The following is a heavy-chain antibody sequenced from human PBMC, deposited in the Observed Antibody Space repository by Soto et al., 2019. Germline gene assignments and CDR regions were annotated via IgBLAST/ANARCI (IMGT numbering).Heavy chain of an antibody. Sequence: SETLSLTCTVSGGSISSYYWSWIRQPPGKGLEWIGYIYYSGSTNYNPSLKSRVTISVDTSKNQFSLKLSSVTAADTAVYYCARGALELRYFEWSPYYFDYWGQGNLVTVSS. CDR2: IYYSGST. V-gene: IGHV4-59*01. CDR3: ARGALELRYFEWSPYYFDY. CDR1: GGSISSYY. D-gene: IGHD3-9*01. J-gene: IGHJ4*02.